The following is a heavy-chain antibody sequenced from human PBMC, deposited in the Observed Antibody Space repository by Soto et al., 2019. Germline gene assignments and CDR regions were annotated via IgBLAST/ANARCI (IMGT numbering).Heavy chain of an antibody. CDR1: GFTFSSYA. J-gene: IGHJ4*02. CDR2: ISGSGGST. V-gene: IGHV3-23*01. CDR3: AKDIVVVPAAMWGY. D-gene: IGHD2-2*01. Sequence: EVQLLESGGGLVQPGGSLRLSCAASGFTFSSYAMSWVRQAPGKGLEWVSAISGSGGSTYYADSVKGRFTISGDNSKNTLYLQMNSLRAEDTAVYYCAKDIVVVPAAMWGYWGQGTLVTVSS.